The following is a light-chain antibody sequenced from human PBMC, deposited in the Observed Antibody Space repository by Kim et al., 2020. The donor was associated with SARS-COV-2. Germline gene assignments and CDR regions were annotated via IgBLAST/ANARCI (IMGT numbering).Light chain of an antibody. J-gene: IGKJ1*01. V-gene: IGKV1-9*01. CDR2: AAS. CDR3: QQLNSYQWT. Sequence: ASVGDRVTITCRASQGISSYLAWYQRKPGKAPKLLIYAASTLQGGVPSRFSGSGSGTEFTLTVSSLQPEDFATYYCQQLNSYQWTFGQGTKVDIK. CDR1: QGISSY.